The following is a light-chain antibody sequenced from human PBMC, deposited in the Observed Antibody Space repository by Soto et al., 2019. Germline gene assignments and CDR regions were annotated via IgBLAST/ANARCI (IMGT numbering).Light chain of an antibody. CDR2: GNT. J-gene: IGLJ3*02. CDR1: SANIGAGYD. CDR3: QSYDSSLSAGV. Sequence: QSVLTQPPSVSGAPGQRVTISCTGSSANIGAGYDVHWYQQVPGTAPKLLIYGNTNRPSGVPDRLFGSRSGTSAFLAITGLQAEDEADYHCQSYDSSLSAGVFGGGTKLTVL. V-gene: IGLV1-40*01.